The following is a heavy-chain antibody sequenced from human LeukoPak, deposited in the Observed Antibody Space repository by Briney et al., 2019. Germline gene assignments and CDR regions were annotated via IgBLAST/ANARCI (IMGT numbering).Heavy chain of an antibody. CDR3: ARAQRRGWLQLSAFDI. J-gene: IGHJ3*02. CDR2: ISSNGGST. CDR1: GFTFSSYG. D-gene: IGHD5-24*01. V-gene: IGHV3-64*01. Sequence: GGSLRLSCAASGFTFSSYGMHWVRQAPGKGLEYVSAISSNGGSTYYANSVKGRFTISRDNSKNTLYLQMGSLRAEDMAVYYCARAQRRGWLQLSAFDIWGQGTMVTVSS.